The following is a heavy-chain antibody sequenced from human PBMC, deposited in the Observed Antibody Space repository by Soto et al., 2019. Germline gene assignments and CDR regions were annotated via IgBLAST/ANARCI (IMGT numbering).Heavy chain of an antibody. CDR1: GFTFSSYS. Sequence: EVQLVESGGGLVQPGGSLRLSCAASGFTFSSYSMNWVRQAPGKGLEWVSYISSSSSTIYYADSVKGRFTISRDNAKNSMYLPMNSLRVEDTAVYYCATSVGATYEFDYWCQGTLVTVSS. CDR3: ATSVGATYEFDY. J-gene: IGHJ4*02. D-gene: IGHD1-26*01. V-gene: IGHV3-48*01. CDR2: ISSSSSTI.